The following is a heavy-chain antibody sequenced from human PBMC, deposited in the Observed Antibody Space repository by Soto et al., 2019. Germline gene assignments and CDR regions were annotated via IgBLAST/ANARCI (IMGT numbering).Heavy chain of an antibody. V-gene: IGHV1-69*13. Sequence: SVKVSCKASGGTFSSYAISWVRQAPGQGLEWMGGIIPIFGTANYAQKFQGRVTITADESTSTAYMELSSLRSEDTAVYYCARDRIAAAGTFWFDPWGQGTLVTVSS. CDR2: IIPIFGTA. D-gene: IGHD6-13*01. CDR1: GGTFSSYA. CDR3: ARDRIAAAGTFWFDP. J-gene: IGHJ5*02.